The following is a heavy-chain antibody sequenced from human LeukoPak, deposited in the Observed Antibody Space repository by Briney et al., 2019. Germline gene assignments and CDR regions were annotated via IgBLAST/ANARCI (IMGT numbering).Heavy chain of an antibody. V-gene: IGHV1-8*01. Sequence: ASVKVSCKASGYTFTSYDINWVRQATGQGLEWMGWMNPNSGNTGYAQKFQGRVTMTRNTSISTAYMELSSLRSEDTAVYYCARAYGSGTEDAFDIWGQGTMATVSS. CDR2: MNPNSGNT. J-gene: IGHJ3*02. CDR3: ARAYGSGTEDAFDI. D-gene: IGHD3-10*01. CDR1: GYTFTSYD.